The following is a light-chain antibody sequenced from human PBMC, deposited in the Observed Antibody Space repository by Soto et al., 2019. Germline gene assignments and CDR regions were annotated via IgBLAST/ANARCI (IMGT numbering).Light chain of an antibody. CDR2: DAS. V-gene: IGKV1-8*01. J-gene: IGKJ1*01. Sequence: AIRMTQSPSSFSSSTGDRVTLTCRASQGISSYLAWYQQKPGKAPKLLIYDASTLQSGVPSRFSGSGSGTDFTLTISCLQSEDFATYYCQQYYSYPRTFGQGTKVEIK. CDR1: QGISSY. CDR3: QQYYSYPRT.